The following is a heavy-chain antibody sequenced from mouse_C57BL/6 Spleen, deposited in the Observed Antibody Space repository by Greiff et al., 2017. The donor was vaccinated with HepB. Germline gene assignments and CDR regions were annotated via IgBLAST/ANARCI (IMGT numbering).Heavy chain of an antibody. Sequence: EVKLVESEGGLVQPGSSMKLSCTASGFTFSDYYMAWVRQVPEKGLEWVANINYDGSSTYYLDSLKSRFIISRDNAKNILYLQMSSLKSEDTATYYCARVPFTTVVATGYFDYWGQGTTLTASS. CDR3: ARVPFTTVVATGYFDY. CDR1: GFTFSDYY. D-gene: IGHD1-1*01. CDR2: INYDGSST. J-gene: IGHJ2*01. V-gene: IGHV5-16*01.